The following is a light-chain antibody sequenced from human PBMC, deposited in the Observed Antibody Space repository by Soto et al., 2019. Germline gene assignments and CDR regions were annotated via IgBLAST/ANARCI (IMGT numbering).Light chain of an antibody. CDR1: QTISSW. V-gene: IGKV1-5*01. CDR2: DAS. Sequence: DIQMTQSPSTLSGSVGDRVTITCRASQTISSWLAWYQQXPGKAPKLLIYDASSLESGVPSRFSGSGSGTEFTLTISSLQPDDFATYYCQQYENYWTFGQGTKVDIK. CDR3: QQYENYWT. J-gene: IGKJ1*01.